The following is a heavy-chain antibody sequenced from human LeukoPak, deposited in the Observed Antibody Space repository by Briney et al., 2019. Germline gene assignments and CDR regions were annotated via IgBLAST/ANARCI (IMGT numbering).Heavy chain of an antibody. CDR3: ATTLTTLLFDY. V-gene: IGHV1-24*01. D-gene: IGHD4/OR15-4a*01. J-gene: IGHJ4*02. CDR2: FDPEDGET. Sequence: GASVKVSCKVSGYTLTELYMHWVRQAPGQGLEWMGGFDPEDGETIYAQKFQGGVTMTEDTSTDAAYMELSRLRSEDTAVCYCATTLTTLLFDYWGQGTLVSVSS. CDR1: GYTLTELY.